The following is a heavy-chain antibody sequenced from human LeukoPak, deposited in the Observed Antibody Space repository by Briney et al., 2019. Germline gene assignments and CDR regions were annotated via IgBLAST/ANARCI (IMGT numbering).Heavy chain of an antibody. CDR1: GGSFSGYY. V-gene: IGHV4-34*01. CDR2: INHSGST. J-gene: IGHJ4*02. D-gene: IGHD1-14*01. CDR3: ARTEGGARFDY. Sequence: SETLSLTCAVYGGSFSGYYWSWIRQPPGKGLEWIGEINHSGSTNYNPSLKSRVTISVDRSKNQFSLKLSSVTAADTAVYYCARTEGGARFDYWGQGTLVTVSS.